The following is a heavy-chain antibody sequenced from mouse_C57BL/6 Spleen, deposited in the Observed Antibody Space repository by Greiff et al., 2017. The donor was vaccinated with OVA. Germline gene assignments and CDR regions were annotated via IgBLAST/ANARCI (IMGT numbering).Heavy chain of an antibody. V-gene: IGHV1-50*01. Sequence: QVQLQQPGAELVKPGASVKLSCKASGYTFTSYWMQWVKQRPGQGLEWIGEFVPSDSYTNYNQKFKGKATLTVDTSSRPAFLQLSCLTSEDSAVYYGARGLIATVDWDFDVWGTGTTVTVSA. J-gene: IGHJ1*03. CDR2: FVPSDSYT. D-gene: IGHD1-1*01. CDR1: GYTFTSYW. CDR3: ARGLIATVDWDFDV.